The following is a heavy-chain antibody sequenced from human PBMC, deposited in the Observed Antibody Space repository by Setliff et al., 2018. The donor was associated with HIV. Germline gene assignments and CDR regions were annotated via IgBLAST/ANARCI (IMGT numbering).Heavy chain of an antibody. D-gene: IGHD1-26*01. CDR3: ARGYSGSYGKFDY. J-gene: IGHJ4*02. CDR1: GGSISSYY. V-gene: IGHV4-59*01. Sequence: SETLSLTCTVSGGSISSYYWSWIRQPPGKGLEWIGYIYYSGSTNYNPSLKSRVTISVDTSKNQFSLKLSSVSAADTAVYYCARGYSGSYGKFDYRGQGTLVTVSS. CDR2: IYYSGST.